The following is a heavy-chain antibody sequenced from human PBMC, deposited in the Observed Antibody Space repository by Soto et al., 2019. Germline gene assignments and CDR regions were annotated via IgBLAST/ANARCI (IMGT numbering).Heavy chain of an antibody. CDR3: STEGGGCYSNN. V-gene: IGHV3-48*02. Sequence: VQLMESGGGLVRPGGSLRLSCAASGFSVSGYSMNWVRQAPGKGLEWISYIRGSSGTTIYAASVRGRFTISRDNANNSLYLQMDSRRDEDTAVYYCSTEGGGCYSNNWGQGTLVIVSS. CDR2: IRGSSGTT. D-gene: IGHD1-26*01. CDR1: GFSVSGYS. J-gene: IGHJ4*02.